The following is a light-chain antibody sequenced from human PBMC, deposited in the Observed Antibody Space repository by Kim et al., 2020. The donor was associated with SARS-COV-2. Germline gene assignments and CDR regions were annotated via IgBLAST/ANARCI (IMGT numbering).Light chain of an antibody. J-gene: IGKJ4*01. V-gene: IGKV3-15*01. Sequence: SPGESATLSCRASQSVRSSLAWYQQKPGQAPRLLIYGASTRATGIPARFSGSGSGTEFTLTISSLQSEDFAVYYCQQYNDWPPLTFGGGTKVDIK. CDR2: GAS. CDR3: QQYNDWPPLT. CDR1: QSVRSS.